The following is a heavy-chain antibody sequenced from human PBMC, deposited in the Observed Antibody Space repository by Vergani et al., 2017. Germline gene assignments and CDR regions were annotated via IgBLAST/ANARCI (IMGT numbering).Heavy chain of an antibody. D-gene: IGHD3-10*01. V-gene: IGHV3-30-3*01. CDR2: ISYDGSNK. CDR3: ARVQDGSVSQPYFDY. Sequence: QVQLVESGGGVVQPGRSLRLSCAASGFTFSSYAMHWVRQAPGKGLGWVAVISYDGSNKYYADSVKGRFTSSRDNSKNTLYLQRNSLRAEDTAVYYCARVQDGSVSQPYFDYWGQGTLVTVSS. CDR1: GFTFSSYA. J-gene: IGHJ4*02.